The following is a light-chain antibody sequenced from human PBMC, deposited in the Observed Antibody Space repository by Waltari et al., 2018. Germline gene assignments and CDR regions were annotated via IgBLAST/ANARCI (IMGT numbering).Light chain of an antibody. CDR3: HQYGSSRYT. J-gene: IGKJ2*01. CDR1: QSVSSNY. CDR2: GAS. V-gene: IGKV3-20*01. Sequence: DIALTQSPGTLSLSPGERATLSCRASQSVSSNYLTWYQQRPGQAPRLLVYGASIRATGIADRFSGSGSGRDFTLTISRLEPEDFGVYYCHQYGSSRYTFGQGTKLEIK.